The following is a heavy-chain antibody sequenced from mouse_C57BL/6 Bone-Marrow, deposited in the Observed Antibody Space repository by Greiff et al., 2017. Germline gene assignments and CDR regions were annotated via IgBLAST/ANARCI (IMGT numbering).Heavy chain of an antibody. CDR1: DSEVFPIAY. CDR2: ILPSIGRT. D-gene: IGHD2-3*01. CDR3: ARGGGYWNWYFDV. J-gene: IGHJ1*03. Sequence: QVQLKESGSELRSPGSSVKLSCKDFDSEVFPIAYMSWVRQKPGHGFEWIGGILPSIGRTIYGEKFEDKATLDADTLSNTAYLELNSLTCEDYAIYYCARGGGYWNWYFDVWGTGTTVTVSS. V-gene: IGHV15-2*01.